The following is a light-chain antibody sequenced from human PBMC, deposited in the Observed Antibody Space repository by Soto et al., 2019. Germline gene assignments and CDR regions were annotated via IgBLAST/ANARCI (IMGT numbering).Light chain of an antibody. Sequence: DIQLTQSPSFLSASVGHRVSITCRASQGISSHLAWYQQKPGKAPKLLIYGASTLQSGVPSRFSGSGSGTEFTLTISSLRPEDFATYYCQQLNSYPRTFGGGTKVEI. CDR2: GAS. CDR1: QGISSH. J-gene: IGKJ4*01. CDR3: QQLNSYPRT. V-gene: IGKV1-9*01.